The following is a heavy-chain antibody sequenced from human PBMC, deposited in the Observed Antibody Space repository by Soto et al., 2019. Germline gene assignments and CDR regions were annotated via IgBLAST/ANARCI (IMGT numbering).Heavy chain of an antibody. CDR2: IWYDGSNK. D-gene: IGHD3-3*01. CDR3: ARDGSGPTPPKNWFDP. J-gene: IGHJ5*02. V-gene: IGHV3-33*01. CDR1: GFTFSSYG. Sequence: PVGSLRLSCAASGFTFSSYGMHWVRQAPGKGLEWVAVIWYDGSNKYYADSVRGRFTISRDNSKNTLYLQMNSLRAEDTAVYYCARDGSGPTPPKNWFDPWGQGTLVTVSS.